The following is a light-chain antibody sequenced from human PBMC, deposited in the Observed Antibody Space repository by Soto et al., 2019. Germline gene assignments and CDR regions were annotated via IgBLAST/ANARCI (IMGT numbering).Light chain of an antibody. CDR1: GLDIGAYNY. Sequence: QSALTQPASVSGSPGQSITISCTGIGLDIGAYNYVSWYQQHPGKAPKLIIYGVKNRPSGVSNRFSASKSAFTASLTISGLQAEDEADYYCSSYTTSYFYVFGPGTKVTVL. J-gene: IGLJ1*01. CDR2: GVK. CDR3: SSYTTSYFYV. V-gene: IGLV2-14*01.